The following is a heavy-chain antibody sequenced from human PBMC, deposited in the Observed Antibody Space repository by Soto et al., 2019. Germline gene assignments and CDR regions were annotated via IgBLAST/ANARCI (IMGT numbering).Heavy chain of an antibody. CDR2: ISGSGGST. V-gene: IGHV3-23*01. CDR3: AKIPDILTGYDYDY. Sequence: HPGGSLRLSCAASGFTFSSYAMSWVRQAPGKGLEWVSAISGSGGSTYYADSVKGRFTISRDNSKNTLYLQMNSLRAEDTAVYYCAKIPDILTGYDYDYWGQGTLVTVSS. J-gene: IGHJ4*02. CDR1: GFTFSSYA. D-gene: IGHD3-9*01.